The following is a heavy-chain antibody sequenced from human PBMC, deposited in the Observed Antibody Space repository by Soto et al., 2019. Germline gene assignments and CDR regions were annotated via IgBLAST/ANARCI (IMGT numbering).Heavy chain of an antibody. D-gene: IGHD1-7*01. Sequence: GGSLRLSCAASGFTFSSYWMSWVRQAPGKGLEWVANIKQDGSEKYYVDSVKGRFTISRDNAKNSLYLQMNSLRAEDTAVYYCARDLYLGELELRKPAALDVWGQGTTVTVSS. V-gene: IGHV3-7*05. CDR1: GFTFSSYW. J-gene: IGHJ6*02. CDR2: IKQDGSEK. CDR3: ARDLYLGELELRKPAALDV.